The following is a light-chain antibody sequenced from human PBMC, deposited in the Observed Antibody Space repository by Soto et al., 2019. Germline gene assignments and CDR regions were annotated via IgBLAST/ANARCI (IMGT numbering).Light chain of an antibody. CDR3: CSYAGSFYV. Sequence: QSALTQPASVSGSPGQSITISCTGTSSDVGSYNLVSWYQQHPGKAPKLMIYEGSKRPSGVSNRFSGSKSGNTASLTISGLQAEGEADYYCCSYAGSFYVFGTGTKVTVL. CDR1: SSDVGSYNL. CDR2: EGS. J-gene: IGLJ1*01. V-gene: IGLV2-23*01.